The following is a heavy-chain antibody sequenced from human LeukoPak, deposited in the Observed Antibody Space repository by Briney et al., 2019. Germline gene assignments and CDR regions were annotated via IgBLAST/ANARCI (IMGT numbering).Heavy chain of an antibody. CDR3: ARSRYYDSSGASDC. CDR1: GGSITSSSYY. J-gene: IGHJ4*02. Sequence: SETLSLTCTVSGGSITSSSYYWGWIRQPPGTGLEWIGSFYYSGNTYYNSSLKSRVTISVDTSKNQFSLKLSSVTAADTAVYYCARSRYYDSSGASDCWGQGTLVTVSS. V-gene: IGHV4-39*07. CDR2: FYYSGNT. D-gene: IGHD3-22*01.